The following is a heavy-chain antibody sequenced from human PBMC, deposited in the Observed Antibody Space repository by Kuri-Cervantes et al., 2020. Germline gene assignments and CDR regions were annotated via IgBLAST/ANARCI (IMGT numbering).Heavy chain of an antibody. D-gene: IGHD3-22*01. CDR2: ISGSGGST. CDR3: AKEFGYYDSSGYYLFDAFDI. CDR1: GFTSSSYA. J-gene: IGHJ3*02. Sequence: ETLSLTCAASGFTSSSYAMSWVRQAPGKGLEWVSAISGSGGSTYYADSVKGRFTISRDNSKNTLYLQMNSLRAEDTAVYYCAKEFGYYDSSGYYLFDAFDIWGQGTMVTVSS. V-gene: IGHV3-23*01.